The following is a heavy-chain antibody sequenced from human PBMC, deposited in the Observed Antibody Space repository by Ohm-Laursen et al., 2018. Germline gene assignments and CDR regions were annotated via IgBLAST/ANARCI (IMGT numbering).Heavy chain of an antibody. V-gene: IGHV3-48*01. D-gene: IGHD6-6*01. Sequence: SLRLSCAASGFTFTTYSMNWVRQAPGKGLEWVPYISSSSSTIYYSDSVKGRFTISRDNAKNSLYLQMNSLRAEDTAVYYCAREYSSSSGRAFDIWGQGTMVTVSS. CDR1: GFTFTTYS. J-gene: IGHJ3*02. CDR2: ISSSSSTI. CDR3: AREYSSSSGRAFDI.